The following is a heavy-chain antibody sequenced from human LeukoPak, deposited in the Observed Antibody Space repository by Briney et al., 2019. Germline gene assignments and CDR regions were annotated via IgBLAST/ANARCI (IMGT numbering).Heavy chain of an antibody. Sequence: GASVKVSCKASGYTFTSYGISWVRQAPGQGLEWMGWISAYNGNTNYAQKLQGRVTMTTDTSTSTAYMELRSLRSDDTAVYYGAREGTTVTTDYYYYYMDVWGKGTTVTVSS. CDR1: GYTFTSYG. V-gene: IGHV1-18*01. CDR3: AREGTTVTTDYYYYYMDV. CDR2: ISAYNGNT. D-gene: IGHD4-17*01. J-gene: IGHJ6*03.